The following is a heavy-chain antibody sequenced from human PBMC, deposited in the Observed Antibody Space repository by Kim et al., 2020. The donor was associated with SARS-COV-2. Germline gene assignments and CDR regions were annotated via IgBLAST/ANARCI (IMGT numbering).Heavy chain of an antibody. CDR2: IWYDGSNK. V-gene: IGHV3-33*08. Sequence: GGSLRLSCAASGFTFSSYGMHWVRQAPGKGLEWVAVIWYDGSNKYYADSVKGRFTISRDNSKNTLYLQMNSLRAEDTAVYYCARDPSGNWNFVAALDYWGQGTLVTVSS. CDR3: ARDPSGNWNFVAALDY. CDR1: GFTFSSYG. D-gene: IGHD1-7*01. J-gene: IGHJ4*02.